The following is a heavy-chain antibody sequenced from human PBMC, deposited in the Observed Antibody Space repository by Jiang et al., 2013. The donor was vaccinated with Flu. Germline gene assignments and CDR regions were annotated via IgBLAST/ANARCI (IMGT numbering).Heavy chain of an antibody. V-gene: IGHV4-39*07. Sequence: KPSETLSLTCTVSGGSIGSYSDYWAWIRRPPGKGLEWIGSGFYSGSTYYNPSLKSRVTISVDTSKNQFSLKLNSVSAADTAVYYCARALATVTSSPTPNWFDPWGQGTLVTVSS. J-gene: IGHJ5*02. CDR2: GFYSGST. CDR1: GGSIGSYSDY. D-gene: IGHD4-17*01. CDR3: ARALATVTSSPTPNWFDP.